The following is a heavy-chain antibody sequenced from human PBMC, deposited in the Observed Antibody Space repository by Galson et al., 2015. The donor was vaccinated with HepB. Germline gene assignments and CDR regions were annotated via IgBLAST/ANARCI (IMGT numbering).Heavy chain of an antibody. CDR1: GYTFTSYG. J-gene: IGHJ4*02. CDR3: ARGGPVYYDSSGYYFERSFDY. CDR2: ISAYNGNT. Sequence: SVKVSCKASGYTFTSYGISWVRQAPGQGLEWMGWISAYNGNTNYAQKLQGRVTMTTDTSTSTAYMELRSLRSDDTAVYYCARGGPVYYDSSGYYFERSFDYWGQGTLVTVSS. D-gene: IGHD3-22*01. V-gene: IGHV1-18*01.